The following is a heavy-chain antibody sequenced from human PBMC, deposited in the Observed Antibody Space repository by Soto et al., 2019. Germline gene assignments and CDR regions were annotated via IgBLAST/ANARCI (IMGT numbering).Heavy chain of an antibody. CDR2: ISSDGNNK. Sequence: PRGSLRLSCAASGFTFSNYGMHWVRQAPGKGLEWVTVISSDGNNKYYADSVRGRFTISRDNSKNPLFLQMNSLRAEDTAMYYCAKDLTVKPRPGSLLARGQGILVTVS. CDR1: GFTFSNYG. V-gene: IGHV3-30*18. D-gene: IGHD3-9*01. CDR3: AKDLTVKPRPGSLLA. J-gene: IGHJ4*02.